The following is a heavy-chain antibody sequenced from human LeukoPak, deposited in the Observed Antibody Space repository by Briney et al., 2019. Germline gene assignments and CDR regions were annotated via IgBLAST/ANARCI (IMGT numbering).Heavy chain of an antibody. CDR1: GGSTTSYY. J-gene: IGHJ3*02. CDR3: ARHGGASVIVGFPHAFDI. D-gene: IGHD3-22*01. CDR2: IHYSGST. V-gene: IGHV4-59*08. Sequence: SETLSLTCTVSGGSTTSYYWSWIRQPPGKGLEWIGYIHYSGSTNYNLSLKSRVTISVDTSKNQFSLKLTSVTAADTAVYYCARHGGASVIVGFPHAFDIWGQGTMVTVSS.